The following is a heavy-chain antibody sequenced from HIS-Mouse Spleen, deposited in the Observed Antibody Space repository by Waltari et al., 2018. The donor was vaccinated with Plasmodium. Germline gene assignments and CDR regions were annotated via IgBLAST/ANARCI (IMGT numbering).Heavy chain of an antibody. D-gene: IGHD3-3*01. CDR3: ARVVTIFGVVIDY. CDR1: GFPFSSFS. J-gene: IGHJ4*02. CDR2: IRSSSSTI. Sequence: EVQLVESGGGLVQPGGSLRLSCAASGFPFSSFSMNWVRQGPGKGLEWVSYIRSSSSTIYYADSVKGRFTISRDNAKNSLYLQMNSLRDEDTAVYYCARVVTIFGVVIDYWGQGTLVTVSS. V-gene: IGHV3-48*02.